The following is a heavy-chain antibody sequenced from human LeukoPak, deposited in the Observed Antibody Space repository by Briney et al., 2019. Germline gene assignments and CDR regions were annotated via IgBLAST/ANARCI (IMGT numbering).Heavy chain of an antibody. CDR3: AKDHYWSIDY. CDR1: GFTFSSYW. CDR2: IKGDGIST. D-gene: IGHD3-3*01. Sequence: GGSLRLSCAASGFTFSSYWMNWARHAPGQGLVWVSRIKGDGISTNYADSVKGRFTISRDIAKNTLYLQMNSLRAEDTGVYYCAKDHYWSIDYWGRGTLVTVSS. V-gene: IGHV3-74*01. J-gene: IGHJ4*02.